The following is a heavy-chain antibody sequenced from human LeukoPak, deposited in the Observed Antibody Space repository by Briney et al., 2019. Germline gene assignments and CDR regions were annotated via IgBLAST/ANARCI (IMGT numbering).Heavy chain of an antibody. Sequence: GGSLRLSCAASGFTFRDYYMSWIRQAPGKGLEWVSYISTSGSTIYYVDSVKGRFTVSRDNAKNSLYLQMNSLRAEDTAVYYCARDPTYYLRYGYFDSWGQGTLVTVSS. CDR1: GFTFRDYY. CDR3: ARDPTYYLRYGYFDS. CDR2: ISTSGSTI. D-gene: IGHD1-26*01. V-gene: IGHV3-11*01. J-gene: IGHJ4*02.